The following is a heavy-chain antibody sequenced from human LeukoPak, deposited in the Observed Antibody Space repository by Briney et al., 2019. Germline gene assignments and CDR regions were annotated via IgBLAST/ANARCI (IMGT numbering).Heavy chain of an antibody. CDR1: GFTFSSYV. Sequence: GGSLRLSCAASGFTFSSYVMHWVRQAPGKGLEWVSIISYDGSNEYYADSVKGRFTISRDNSKNTLYLQMNSLRAEDTAVYYCAKEFGGSDYWGQGTLVTVSS. D-gene: IGHD4-23*01. CDR2: ISYDGSNE. V-gene: IGHV3-30*04. CDR3: AKEFGGSDY. J-gene: IGHJ4*02.